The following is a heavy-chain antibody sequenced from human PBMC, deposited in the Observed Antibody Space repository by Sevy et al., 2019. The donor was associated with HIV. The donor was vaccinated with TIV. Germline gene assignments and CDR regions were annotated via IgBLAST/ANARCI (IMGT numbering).Heavy chain of an antibody. Sequence: GGSLRLSCPASGFTFGDYFMGWVRQAPGKGLEWVANIKQDGSQKNYVDSVKGRFTISRDNAKNSLYLQMNRLRVDDTAVYYCARELWPGDYWGQGTLVTVSS. J-gene: IGHJ4*02. CDR3: ARELWPGDY. CDR1: GFTFGDYF. V-gene: IGHV3-7*01. CDR2: IKQDGSQK. D-gene: IGHD2-21*01.